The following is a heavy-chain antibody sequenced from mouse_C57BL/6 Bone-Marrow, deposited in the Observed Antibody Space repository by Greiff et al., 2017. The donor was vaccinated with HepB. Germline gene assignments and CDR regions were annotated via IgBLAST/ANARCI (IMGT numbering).Heavy chain of an antibody. J-gene: IGHJ3*01. CDR3: ARNYGSSQAWFAY. CDR2: IYPGSGNT. D-gene: IGHD1-1*01. Sequence: QVQLQQSGAELVRPGASVKLSCKASGYTFTDYYINWVKQRPGQGLEWIARIYPGSGNTYYNEKFKGKATLTAEKSSSTAYMQLSSLTSEDSAVYFCARNYGSSQAWFAYWGQGTLVTVSA. CDR1: GYTFTDYY. V-gene: IGHV1-76*01.